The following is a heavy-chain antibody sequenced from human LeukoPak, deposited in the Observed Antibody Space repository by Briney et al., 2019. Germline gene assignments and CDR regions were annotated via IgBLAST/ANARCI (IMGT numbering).Heavy chain of an antibody. V-gene: IGHV4-59*01. Sequence: SETLSLTCTVSGGSISSYYWSWIRQPPGKGLEWIGYIYYSGSTNYNPSLKSRVTISVDTSNNQFSLKLSAVTAADTAVYYCARSGSKVMTAINFWGQGTLVTVSS. D-gene: IGHD2-21*02. CDR3: ARSGSKVMTAINF. CDR1: GGSISSYY. CDR2: IYYSGST. J-gene: IGHJ4*02.